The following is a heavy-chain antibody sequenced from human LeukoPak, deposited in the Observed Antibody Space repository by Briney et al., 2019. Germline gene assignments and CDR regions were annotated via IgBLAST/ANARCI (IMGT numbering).Heavy chain of an antibody. J-gene: IGHJ6*04. CDR2: IYPGNSDT. CDR3: ARQEGTVTNYHYYHMDV. CDR1: GYSFTNYW. D-gene: IGHD4-17*01. V-gene: IGHV5-51*01. Sequence: GAALQISSKGSGYSFTNYWIGWGRRMPGKGLVWMGIIYPGNSDTRYSPSFQGQVTISADKSIRTAYLQWSSLKASDTAIYYCARQEGTVTNYHYYHMDVRGKGTTVTVSS.